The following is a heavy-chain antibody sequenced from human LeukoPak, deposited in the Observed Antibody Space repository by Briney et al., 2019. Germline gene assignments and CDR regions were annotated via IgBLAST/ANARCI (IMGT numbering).Heavy chain of an antibody. CDR3: ARGGGIAARPVDY. V-gene: IGHV1-2*06. J-gene: IGHJ4*02. Sequence: ASVKVSCKASGYTFTGYYMHWVRQAPGQGLEWMGRINPNSGGTNYAQKFQGRVTMTRDTSISTAYMELGRLRSDDTAVYYCARGGGIAARPVDYWGQGTLVTVFS. CDR2: INPNSGGT. D-gene: IGHD6-6*01. CDR1: GYTFTGYY.